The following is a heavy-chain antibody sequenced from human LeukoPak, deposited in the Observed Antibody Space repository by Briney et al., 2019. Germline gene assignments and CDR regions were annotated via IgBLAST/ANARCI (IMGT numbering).Heavy chain of an antibody. J-gene: IGHJ4*02. CDR2: IYYSGST. D-gene: IGHD6-19*01. CDR3: ARQPTSSGWLDY. V-gene: IGHV4-31*03. CDR1: VGSISSGGYY. Sequence: PSQTLSLTCPVSVGSISSGGYYWSWIRHHPGKGLEWIGYIYYSGSTYYNPSLKSRVTISVDTSKNQFSLKLSSVTAADTAVYYCARQPTSSGWLDYWGQGTLVTVSS.